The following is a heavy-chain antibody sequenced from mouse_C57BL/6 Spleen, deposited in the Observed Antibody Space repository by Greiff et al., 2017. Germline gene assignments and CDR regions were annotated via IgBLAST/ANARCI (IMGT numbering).Heavy chain of an antibody. CDR3: VRGPSPYYGSSYDAMDY. V-gene: IGHV10-3*01. CDR2: IRSKSSNYAT. J-gene: IGHJ4*01. Sequence: EVMLVESGGGLVQPKGSLKLSCAASGFTFNTYAMHWVRQAPGKGLEWVARIRSKSSNYATYYADSVKDRFTISRDDSQSMLYLQMNNLKTEDTAMYYCVRGPSPYYGSSYDAMDYWGQGTSVTVSS. D-gene: IGHD1-1*01. CDR1: GFTFNTYA.